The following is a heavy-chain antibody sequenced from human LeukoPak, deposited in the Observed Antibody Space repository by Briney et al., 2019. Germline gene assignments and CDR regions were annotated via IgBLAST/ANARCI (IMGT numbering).Heavy chain of an antibody. J-gene: IGHJ6*02. CDR2: ISSSSSYI. V-gene: IGHV3-21*01. CDR3: ARPVTTIFGMVIWGVGMDV. D-gene: IGHD3-3*01. CDR1: GFTFSSYS. Sequence: GGSLRLSCAASGFTFSSYSMNWVRQAPGKGLEWVSSISSSSSYIYYADSVKGRFTISRDNAKNSLYLQMNSLRAEDTAAYYCARPVTTIFGMVIWGVGMDVWGQGTTVTVSS.